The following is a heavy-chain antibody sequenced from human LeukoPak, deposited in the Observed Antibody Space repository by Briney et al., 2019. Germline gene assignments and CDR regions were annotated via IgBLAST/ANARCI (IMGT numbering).Heavy chain of an antibody. CDR2: IIPIFGTA. V-gene: IGHV1-69*13. D-gene: IGHD2-2*01. CDR3: ASPQKGCSSTSCYPEYYGMDV. CDR1: GGTFSSYA. Sequence: ASVKVSCKASGGTFSSYAISWVRQAPGQGLEWMGGIIPIFGTANYAQKLQGRVTITADESTSTAYMELSSLRSEDTAVYYCASPQKGCSSTSCYPEYYGMDVWGKGTTVTVSS. J-gene: IGHJ6*04.